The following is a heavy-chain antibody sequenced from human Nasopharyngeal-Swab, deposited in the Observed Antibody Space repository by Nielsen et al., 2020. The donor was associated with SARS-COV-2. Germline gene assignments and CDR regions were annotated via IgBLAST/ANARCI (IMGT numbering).Heavy chain of an antibody. CDR2: IFSNDEK. J-gene: IGHJ6*02. Sequence: WIRQPPGKALEWLAHIFSNDEKSYSTSLKSRLTISKDTSKSQVVLTMTNMDPVDTATYYCARSYDFWSGYYRYYYYGTAVWGQGTTVTVSS. V-gene: IGHV2-26*01. D-gene: IGHD3-3*01. CDR3: ARSYDFWSGYYRYYYYGTAV.